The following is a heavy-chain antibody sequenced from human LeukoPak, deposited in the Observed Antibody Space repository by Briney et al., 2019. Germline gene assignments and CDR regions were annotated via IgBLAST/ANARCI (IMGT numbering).Heavy chain of an antibody. CDR2: INPNSGGT. Sequence: ASVKISCKASGYTFTGYYMHWVRQAPGQGLEWMGWINPNSGGTNYAQKFQGWVTMTRDTSISTAYMELSRLRSDDTAVYYCARASGGWYPEYFQHWGQGTLVTVSS. CDR1: GYTFTGYY. J-gene: IGHJ1*01. CDR3: ARASGGWYPEYFQH. D-gene: IGHD6-19*01. V-gene: IGHV1-2*04.